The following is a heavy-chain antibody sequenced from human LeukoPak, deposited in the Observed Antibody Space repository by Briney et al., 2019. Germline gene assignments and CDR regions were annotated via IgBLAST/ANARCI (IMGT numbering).Heavy chain of an antibody. J-gene: IGHJ4*02. CDR1: GGTFSSYA. CDR3: ARVRASYGSGSLDY. CDR2: IIPIFGTA. D-gene: IGHD3-10*01. Sequence: GASVKVSCKASGGTFSSYAISWVRQAPGQGLEWMGGIIPIFGTANYAQKFQGRVTITADESTSTAYMELSSLRSEYTAVYYCARVRASYGSGSLDYWGQGTLVTVSS. V-gene: IGHV1-69*13.